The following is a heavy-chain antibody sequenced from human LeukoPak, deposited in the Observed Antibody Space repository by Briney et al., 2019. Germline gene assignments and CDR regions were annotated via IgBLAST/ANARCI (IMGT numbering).Heavy chain of an antibody. CDR3: VRASGSFDY. CDR2: IWSDGSNK. J-gene: IGHJ4*02. D-gene: IGHD3-10*01. Sequence: GGSLRLSCAASGFTFSDCGIHWVRQAPGKGLEWMAVIWSDGSNKYYADSVKGRFTISRDNSKKTLYLQMNSLRVEDTAAYYCVRASGSFDYWGQGTLVTVSS. V-gene: IGHV3-33*01. CDR1: GFTFSDCG.